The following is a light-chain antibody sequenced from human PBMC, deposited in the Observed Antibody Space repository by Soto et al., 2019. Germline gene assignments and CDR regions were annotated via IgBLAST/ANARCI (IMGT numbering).Light chain of an antibody. J-gene: IGLJ2*01. CDR2: YDN. Sequence: SSELTQPPSVSVAPEKRARITCGGNNIGSKSVHWYQQKPGQAPVVVIYYDNDRPSGIPERFSGSNSGNTATLTISRVEAGDEADYYCQVWDSSSDHVVFGGGTKLTVL. V-gene: IGLV3-21*04. CDR1: NIGSKS. CDR3: QVWDSSSDHVV.